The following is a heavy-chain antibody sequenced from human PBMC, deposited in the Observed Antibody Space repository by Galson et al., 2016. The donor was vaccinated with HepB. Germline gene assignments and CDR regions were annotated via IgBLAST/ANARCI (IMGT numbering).Heavy chain of an antibody. J-gene: IGHJ5*02. D-gene: IGHD3-10*01. CDR1: GGTFSHYG. Sequence: SVKVSCKASGGTFSHYGFSWVRQAPGQGLEWMGGIISFLNTANYAQKFQGRVTITADASTSTVYMDLSSLRSEDTAIYYCARDRDGYGSNWFDPWGQGTLVTVSS. CDR3: ARDRDGYGSNWFDP. V-gene: IGHV1-69*13. CDR2: IISFLNTA.